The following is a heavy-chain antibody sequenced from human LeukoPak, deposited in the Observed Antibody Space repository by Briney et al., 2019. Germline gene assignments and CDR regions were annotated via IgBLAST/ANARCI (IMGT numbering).Heavy chain of an antibody. Sequence: SETLSLTCSVSGGSISSSSSYWGWIRQSPGKGLEWIGSLQYRGSTCYNPSLKSRVAISIDTSKNQFSLKLSSVTAADTAVYYCARLVSYYGSGNYYQPKGYFDYWGQGTLVTVSS. J-gene: IGHJ4*02. CDR3: ARLVSYYGSGNYYQPKGYFDY. CDR1: GGSISSSSSY. CDR2: LQYRGST. V-gene: IGHV4-39*07. D-gene: IGHD3-10*01.